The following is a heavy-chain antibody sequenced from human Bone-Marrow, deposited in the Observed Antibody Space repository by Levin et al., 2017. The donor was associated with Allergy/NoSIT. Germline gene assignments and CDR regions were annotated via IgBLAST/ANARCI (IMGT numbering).Heavy chain of an antibody. V-gene: IGHV3-48*01. CDR3: ARVFGSEETFDI. Sequence: QSGGSLRLSCAASGFTFSSYSMNWVRQAPGKGLEWVSYFSSTSSTTIYYADSVRGRFTISRDNAKNSLYLQMNSLRAEDTAVYYCARVFGSEETFDIWGHGTMVTVSS. J-gene: IGHJ3*02. CDR2: FSSTSSTTI. CDR1: GFTFSSYS. D-gene: IGHD2-15*01.